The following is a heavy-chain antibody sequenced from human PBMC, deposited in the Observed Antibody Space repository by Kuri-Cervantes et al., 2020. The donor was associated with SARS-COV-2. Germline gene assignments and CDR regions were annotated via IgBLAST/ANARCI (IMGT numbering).Heavy chain of an antibody. V-gene: IGHV4-34*01. J-gene: IGHJ6*02. D-gene: IGHD6-19*01. Sequence: SQTLSLTCAVYGGSFSGYHWSWIRQPPGKGPEWIGEINHSGSTNYNPSLKSRVTISVDTSKSQFSLKLSSVTAADTAVYYCAGGVGAAVAGTLITIYYYYGMDVWGQGTTVTVSS. CDR1: GGSFSGYH. CDR2: INHSGST. CDR3: AGGVGAAVAGTLITIYYYYGMDV.